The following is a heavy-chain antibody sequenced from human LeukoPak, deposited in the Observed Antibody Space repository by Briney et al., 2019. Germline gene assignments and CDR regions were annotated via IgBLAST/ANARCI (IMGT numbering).Heavy chain of an antibody. CDR2: IRNKANTYTT. CDR1: GFTFSDHY. V-gene: IGHV3-72*01. J-gene: IGHJ4*02. D-gene: IGHD5-12*01. Sequence: GGSLRLSCAASGFTFSDHYMDWVRQAPGKGLEWVGRIRNKANTYTTEYAASVKGRFTISRDDSKNSLYLQMSSLNTEDTAIYFCAKDDAPARWLRSPQLLDHWGQGTLVTVSS. CDR3: AKDDAPARWLRSPQLLDH.